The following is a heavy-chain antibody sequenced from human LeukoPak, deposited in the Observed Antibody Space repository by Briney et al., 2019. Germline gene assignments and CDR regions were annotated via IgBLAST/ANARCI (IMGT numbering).Heavy chain of an antibody. CDR1: GFTFSDYY. Sequence: GGSLRLSCAASGFTFSDYYMSWVRQAPGKGLEWVSAISGSGGSTYYADSVKGRFTISRDNAKNSLYLQMNSLRAEDTAVYYCARDRRYSSSEDGDFDYWGQGTLVTVSS. V-gene: IGHV3-11*04. CDR2: ISGSGGST. J-gene: IGHJ4*02. CDR3: ARDRRYSSSEDGDFDY. D-gene: IGHD6-13*01.